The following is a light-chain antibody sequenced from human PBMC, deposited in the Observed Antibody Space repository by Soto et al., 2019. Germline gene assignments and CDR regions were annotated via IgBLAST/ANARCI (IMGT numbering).Light chain of an antibody. CDR2: ATS. CDR3: QPSYSSPRFT. V-gene: IGKV1-39*01. Sequence: DIQMTQSPSSLSASVGDRVTISCRASRSIRTYLNWYQLKPGKAPKLLIYATSTLQNGVPSRFSGSGSGTDFTLIISSLQPEDFAPYSCQPSYSSPRFTFGPGTKVDFK. J-gene: IGKJ3*01. CDR1: RSIRTY.